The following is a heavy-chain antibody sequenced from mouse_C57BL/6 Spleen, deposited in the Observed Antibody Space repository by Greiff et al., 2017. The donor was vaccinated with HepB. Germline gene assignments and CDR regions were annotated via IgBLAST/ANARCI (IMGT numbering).Heavy chain of an antibody. CDR2: ISSGGSYT. CDR1: GFTFSSYG. V-gene: IGHV5-6*01. CDR3: ARQLDYFDY. J-gene: IGHJ2*01. Sequence: EVKLMESGGDLVKPGGSLKLSCAASGFTFSSYGMSWVRQTPDTRLEWVATISSGGSYTYYPDSVKGRFTISRDNAKNTLYLQMSRLKSEDTAMYYCARQLDYFDYWGQGTTLTVSS. D-gene: IGHD4-1*01.